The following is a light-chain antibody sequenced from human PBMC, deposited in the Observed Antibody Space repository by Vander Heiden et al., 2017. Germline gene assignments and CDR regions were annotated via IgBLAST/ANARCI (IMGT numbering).Light chain of an antibody. CDR2: KAS. CDR1: QGISSW. J-gene: IGKJ4*01. Sequence: IPMPPSPSSLSASVGDRVTITCQASQGISSWLNWYQQKPGKAPKLLIYKASNLETGVPSRFRGSGSGTELTLTISSLQPEDIATYYCQQYENFPPTFGEGTKVEIK. CDR3: QQYENFPPT. V-gene: IGKV1-33*01.